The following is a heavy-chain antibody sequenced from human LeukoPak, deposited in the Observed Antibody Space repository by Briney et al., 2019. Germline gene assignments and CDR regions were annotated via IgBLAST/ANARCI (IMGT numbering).Heavy chain of an antibody. CDR3: ARYQLRYFDSKSFDY. Sequence: GGSLRLSCAASGFTFSSYEMNWVRQAPGKGLEWVSYISSSGSTIYYADSVKGRFTISRDNAKNSLYLQMNSLRAEDTAVYYCARYQLRYFDSKSFDYWGQGTLVTVSS. CDR2: ISSSGSTI. V-gene: IGHV3-48*03. D-gene: IGHD3-9*01. J-gene: IGHJ4*02. CDR1: GFTFSSYE.